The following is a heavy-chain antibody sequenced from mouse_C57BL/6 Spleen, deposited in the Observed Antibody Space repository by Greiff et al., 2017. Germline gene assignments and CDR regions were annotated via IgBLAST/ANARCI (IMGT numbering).Heavy chain of an antibody. V-gene: IGHV5-16*01. CDR2: INYDGSST. J-gene: IGHJ4*01. Sequence: EVMLVESEGGLVQPGSSMKLSCTASGFTFSDYYMAWVRQVPEKGLEWVANINYDGSSTYYLDSLKSRFIISRDNAKNILYLQMSSLKSEDTATYYCAREGIYYGNYGAMDYWGQGTSVTVSS. CDR3: AREGIYYGNYGAMDY. CDR1: GFTFSDYY. D-gene: IGHD2-1*01.